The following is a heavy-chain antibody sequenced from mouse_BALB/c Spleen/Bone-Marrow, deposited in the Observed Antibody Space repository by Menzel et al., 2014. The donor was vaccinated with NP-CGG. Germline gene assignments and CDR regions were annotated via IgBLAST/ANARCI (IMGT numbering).Heavy chain of an antibody. CDR2: VHPNNGGT. CDR1: GYSFSGYY. D-gene: IGHD1-1*02. Sequence: EVKLMESGPDLVKPGASVKISCWASGYSFSGYYMHWVKQSHGKSLEWIGRVHPNNGGTSYNQKFKGKAILNVDMSSSTAYMEVRSLTSEDSAVYYCARHGSYVGGTMDYWGQGTSVTVSS. CDR3: ARHGSYVGGTMDY. J-gene: IGHJ4*01. V-gene: IGHV1-21*01.